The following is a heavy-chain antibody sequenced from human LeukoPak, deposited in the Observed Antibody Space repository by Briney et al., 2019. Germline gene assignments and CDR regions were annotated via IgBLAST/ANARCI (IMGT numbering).Heavy chain of an antibody. J-gene: IGHJ4*02. D-gene: IGHD6-13*01. CDR3: ARYSSSWYYFDY. CDR2: IYYSGST. V-gene: IGHV4-39*01. Sequence: SETLSLTCTVSGGSISSSSYYWGWIRQPPGKGLEWIGTIYYSGSTYYNPSLKSRVTISVDTSKNQFSLKLSSVTAADTAVYYCARYSSSWYYFDYWGQGTLVTVSS. CDR1: GGSISSSSYY.